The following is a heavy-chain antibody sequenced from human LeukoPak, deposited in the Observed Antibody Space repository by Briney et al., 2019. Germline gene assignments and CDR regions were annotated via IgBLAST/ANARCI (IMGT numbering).Heavy chain of an antibody. CDR1: GFTFSSYW. Sequence: GGSLRLSCAASGFTFSSYWMSWVRQAPGKGLEGLANIKQDGSEKYYVDSVKGRFTISRDNAKNSLYLQMSSLRAEDTAVYYCAALGYCSGGSCYASFDYWGQGTLVTVSS. CDR2: IKQDGSEK. D-gene: IGHD2-15*01. CDR3: AALGYCSGGSCYASFDY. V-gene: IGHV3-7*01. J-gene: IGHJ4*02.